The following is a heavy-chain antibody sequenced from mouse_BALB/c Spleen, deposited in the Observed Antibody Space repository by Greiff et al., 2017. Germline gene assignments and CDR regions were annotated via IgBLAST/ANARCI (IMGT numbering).Heavy chain of an antibody. V-gene: IGHV7-3*02. CDR1: GFTFTDYY. CDR2: IRNKANGYTT. CDR3: ARDNWAFAY. Sequence: EVKLMESGGGLVQPGGSLRLSCATSGFTFTDYYMSWVRQPPGKALEWLGFIRNKANGYTTEYSASVKGRFTISRDNSQSILYLQRNTLRAEDSATYYCARDNWAFAYWGQGTLVTVSA. J-gene: IGHJ3*01. D-gene: IGHD4-1*01.